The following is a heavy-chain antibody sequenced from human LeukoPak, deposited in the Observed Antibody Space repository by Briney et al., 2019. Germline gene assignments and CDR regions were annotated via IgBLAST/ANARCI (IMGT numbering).Heavy chain of an antibody. CDR2: ISGSGGTT. J-gene: IGHJ4*02. CDR1: GFTFSSYA. CDR3: AKAYSSGWSPFDY. Sequence: GGSLRLSCAASGFTFSSYAMSWVRQAPREGLEWVSAISGSGGTTHYADSVKGRFTISRDNSKNTLYLQMNSLRAEDTAVYYCAKAYSSGWSPFDYWGQGTLVTVST. D-gene: IGHD6-19*01. V-gene: IGHV3-23*01.